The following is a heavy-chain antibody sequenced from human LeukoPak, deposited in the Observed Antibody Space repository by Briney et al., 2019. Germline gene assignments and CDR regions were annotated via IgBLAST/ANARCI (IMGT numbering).Heavy chain of an antibody. D-gene: IGHD2-15*01. CDR2: IYPGDSDT. J-gene: IGHJ4*02. CDR3: ARRNTIGYCSCDSCYVH. CDR1: GYAFTSYW. Sequence: PVESLKISSKGSGYAFTSYWIDWVRQMPGKGLEWMGIIYPGDSDTRYSPSFQGQVTISADKSISTAYLQWSSLKASDTAMYYCARRNTIGYCSCDSCYVHWGQGTLVTVSS. V-gene: IGHV5-51*01.